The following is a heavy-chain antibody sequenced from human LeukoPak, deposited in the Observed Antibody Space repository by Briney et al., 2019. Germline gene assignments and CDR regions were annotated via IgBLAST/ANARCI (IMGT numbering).Heavy chain of an antibody. D-gene: IGHD1-26*01. Sequence: ASVKVSCKASGYTFTSYAMHWVRQAPGQRLEWMGGIIPIFGTANYAQKFQGRVTITADESTSTAYMELSSLRSEDTAVYYCARDPRALIVGATSAFDIWGQGTMVTVSS. CDR1: GYTFTSYA. CDR2: IIPIFGTA. V-gene: IGHV1-69*13. J-gene: IGHJ3*02. CDR3: ARDPRALIVGATSAFDI.